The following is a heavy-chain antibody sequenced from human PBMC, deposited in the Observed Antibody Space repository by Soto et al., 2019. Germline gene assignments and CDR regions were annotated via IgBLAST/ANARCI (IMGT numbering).Heavy chain of an antibody. J-gene: IGHJ6*02. CDR3: ARQGFGQLHGLVDV. V-gene: IGHV4-59*08. CDR2: IHHSGST. CDR1: GGSITSHY. Sequence: QVQLQESGPGLVKPSETLSLTCSVSGGSITSHYCSWFRQPPGKGLEWIGYIHHSGSTSYNPSLKSRVTMSVDTSKNHFPLKVNSVTAADTALYYCARQGFGQLHGLVDVWGPGTTVTVSS. D-gene: IGHD3-10*01.